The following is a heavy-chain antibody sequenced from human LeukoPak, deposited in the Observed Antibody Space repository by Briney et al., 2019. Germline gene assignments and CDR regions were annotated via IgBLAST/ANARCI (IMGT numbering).Heavy chain of an antibody. V-gene: IGHV3-11*01. Sequence: GESLSLSCAASGFTFSDYYMSWIRQAPGKGLEWVSYICDSGRTIYYADSVKGRFTISRDNAKNSVYLQMNNLRAEDTAVYYCARDRLGDYDHSGYYDKWGQGTLVTVSS. CDR1: GFTFSDYY. CDR2: ICDSGRTI. J-gene: IGHJ4*02. D-gene: IGHD3-22*01. CDR3: ARDRLGDYDHSGYYDK.